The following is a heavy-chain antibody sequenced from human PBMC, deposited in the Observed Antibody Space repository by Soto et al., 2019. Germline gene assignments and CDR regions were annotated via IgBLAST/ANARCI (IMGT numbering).Heavy chain of an antibody. V-gene: IGHV3-33*01. D-gene: IGHD1-26*01. CDR1: GFTFSNYG. CDR3: ARVPVGKIVGYYGTDV. CDR2: IWYDGSNK. J-gene: IGHJ6*02. Sequence: GGSLRLSCAASGFTFSNYGMHWVRQAPGKGLEWVAIIWYDGSNKYYADSVKGRFTISRDNSKNTLYLQMNSLRAEDTAVYYCARVPVGKIVGYYGTDVWGQGTTVTVSS.